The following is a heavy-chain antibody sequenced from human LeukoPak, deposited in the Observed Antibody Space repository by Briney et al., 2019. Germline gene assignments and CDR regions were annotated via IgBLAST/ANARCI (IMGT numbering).Heavy chain of an antibody. J-gene: IGHJ4*02. Sequence: GGSLRLSCAASGFTFCSYAINWVRQSTGKALVWVSCISSSCSYIYYAASVRGRFTISRDNAKNSLYLQMNSLRAEDTAVYYCARDYDRSGYSDSWGQGTLVTVSS. CDR1: GFTFCSYA. V-gene: IGHV3-21*01. D-gene: IGHD3-22*01. CDR3: ARDYDRSGYSDS. CDR2: ISSSCSYI.